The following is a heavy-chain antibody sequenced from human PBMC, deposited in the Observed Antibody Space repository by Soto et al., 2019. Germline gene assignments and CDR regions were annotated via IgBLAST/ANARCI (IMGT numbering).Heavy chain of an antibody. Sequence: QVRLQESGPGLVKPSETLSLTCTVSDGSINSDYWSWIRQPPGKGLEWIGYIFYTGSTNYNPSLKSRVTISLDKSKNHCSLKLTSVTAADTAVYYCARGYYYYYIDVWGRGTTVTVSS. J-gene: IGHJ6*03. CDR2: IFYTGST. CDR3: ARGYYYYYIDV. CDR1: DGSINSDY. V-gene: IGHV4-59*01.